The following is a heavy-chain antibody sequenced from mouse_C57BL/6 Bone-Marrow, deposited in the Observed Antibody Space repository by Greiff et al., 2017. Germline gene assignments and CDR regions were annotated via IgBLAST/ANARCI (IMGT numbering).Heavy chain of an antibody. Sequence: VQLQRSGAELVKPGASVKMSCKASGSTFTTYPIAWLKQNHGKSLEWIGNFHPYNVDTTYNEKFKGKATLTVEKSSSTVYLELSRLTSDDSAVYYWARGHYRRLYFDDWGQGTTLTVSS. V-gene: IGHV1-47*01. CDR3: ARGHYRRLYFDD. CDR2: FHPYNVDT. J-gene: IGHJ2*01. D-gene: IGHD2-12*01. CDR1: GSTFTTYP.